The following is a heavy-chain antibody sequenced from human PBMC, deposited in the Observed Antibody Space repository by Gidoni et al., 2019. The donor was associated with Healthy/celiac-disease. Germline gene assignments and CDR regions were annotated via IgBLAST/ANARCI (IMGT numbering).Heavy chain of an antibody. V-gene: IGHV2-70*01. J-gene: IGHJ4*02. CDR1: GFSLSTSGMC. D-gene: IGHD6-19*01. Sequence: QVTLRESGPALVKPTQNLTLTCTFSGFSLSTSGMCVSWIRQPPGKALEWLALIDWDDDKYYSTSLKTRLTISKDTSKNQVVLTMTNMDPVDTATYYCARILSGSSGWYWGFDYWGQGTLVTVSS. CDR3: ARILSGSSGWYWGFDY. CDR2: IDWDDDK.